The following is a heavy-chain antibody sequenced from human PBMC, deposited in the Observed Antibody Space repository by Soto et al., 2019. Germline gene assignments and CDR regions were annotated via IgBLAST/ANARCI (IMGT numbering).Heavy chain of an antibody. Sequence: QVQLVESGGGVVQPGRSLRLSCAASGLTFSTYAMHWVRQAPGKGLEWVAVISYDGNKKYYADSVRGRFTISRDNSKDTVFFEMNSLIAEDTAVYYCGRGSDSDGSAIADPYWGRGTLVTV. CDR1: GLTFSTYA. CDR3: GRGSDSDGSAIADPY. D-gene: IGHD3-10*01. J-gene: IGHJ4*02. CDR2: ISYDGNKK. V-gene: IGHV3-30-3*01.